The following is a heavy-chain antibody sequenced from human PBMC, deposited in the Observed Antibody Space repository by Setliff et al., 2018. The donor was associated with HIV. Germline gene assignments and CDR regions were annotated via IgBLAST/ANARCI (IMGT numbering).Heavy chain of an antibody. J-gene: IGHJ6*03. V-gene: IGHV4-34*01. Sequence: SETLSLTCAVYGGSFSEYYWSWIRQSPGKGLEWIGEINHSGSTHYNPPLKSRATISVDPSKTQISLGLNSVTAADTAVYYCARGATLLAGYSDRWEYFYIDVWGKGTTVTVS. CDR3: ARGATLLAGYSDRWEYFYIDV. CDR2: INHSGST. D-gene: IGHD5-12*01. CDR1: GGSFSEYY.